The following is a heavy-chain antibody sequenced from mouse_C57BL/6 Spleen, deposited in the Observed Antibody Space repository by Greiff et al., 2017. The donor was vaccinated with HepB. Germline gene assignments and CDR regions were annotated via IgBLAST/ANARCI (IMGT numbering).Heavy chain of an antibody. CDR3: ARLLIDDGVFAY. J-gene: IGHJ3*01. V-gene: IGHV1-26*01. Sequence: EVQLQQSGPELVKPGASVKISCKASGYTFTDYYMNWVKQSHGKSLEWIGDINPNNGGTSYNQKFKGKATLTVDKSSSTAYMELRSLTSEDSAVYYCARLLIDDGVFAYWGQGTLVTVSA. D-gene: IGHD2-12*01. CDR2: INPNNGGT. CDR1: GYTFTDYY.